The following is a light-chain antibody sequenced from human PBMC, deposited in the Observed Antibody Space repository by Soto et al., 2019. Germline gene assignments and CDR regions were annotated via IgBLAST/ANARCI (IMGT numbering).Light chain of an antibody. CDR1: QDISNY. V-gene: IGKV1-33*01. Sequence: DIQMTQSPSSLSASVGDRVTITCQASQDISNYLNWYQQKKGKAPKLLIYYTSNLETGVPSRLSGGGSGTYFTFTTSRLEPVDNATYYCQQYDKPPLIYSFGQGTKLEIK. J-gene: IGKJ2*01. CDR2: YTS. CDR3: QQYDKPPLIYS.